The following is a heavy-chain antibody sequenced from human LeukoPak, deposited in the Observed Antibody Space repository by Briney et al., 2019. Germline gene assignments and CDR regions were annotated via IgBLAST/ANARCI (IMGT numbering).Heavy chain of an antibody. D-gene: IGHD4-17*01. J-gene: IGHJ5*02. CDR2: IYTSGST. CDR3: ARALRYGDYDP. CDR1: GGSISSGSYY. V-gene: IGHV4-61*02. Sequence: PSETLSLTCTVSGGSISSGSYYWSWIRQPAGKGLEWIGRIYTSGSTNYNPSLKSRVTISVDTSKNQFSLKLSSVTAADTAVYYCARALRYGDYDPWGQGTLVTVSS.